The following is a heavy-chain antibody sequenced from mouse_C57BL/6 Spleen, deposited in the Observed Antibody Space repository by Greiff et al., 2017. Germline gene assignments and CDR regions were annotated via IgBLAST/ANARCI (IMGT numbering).Heavy chain of an antibody. CDR2: IYPGDGDT. D-gene: IGHD2-1*01. J-gene: IGHJ4*01. V-gene: IGHV1-80*01. Sequence: QVQLQQSGAELVKPGASVKFSCKASGYAFSSYWMNWVKQRPGKGLEWIGQIYPGDGDTNYNGKFKGKATLTADKSSSTAYMQRSSLTSEDSAVYFCARGNYGNYDAMDYWGQGTSVTVSS. CDR3: ARGNYGNYDAMDY. CDR1: GYAFSSYW.